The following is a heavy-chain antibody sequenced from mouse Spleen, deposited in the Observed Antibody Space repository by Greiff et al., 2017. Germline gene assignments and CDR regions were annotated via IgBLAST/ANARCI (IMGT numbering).Heavy chain of an antibody. CDR2: IDPETGGT. Sequence: QVQLQQSGAELVRPGASVTLSCKASGYTFTDYEMHWVKQTPVHGLEWIGAIDPETGGTAYNQKFKGKAILTADKSSSTAYMELRSLTSEDSAVYYCIDYDDYYAMDYWGQGTSVTVSS. CDR3: IDYDDYYAMDY. D-gene: IGHD2-4*01. J-gene: IGHJ4*01. V-gene: IGHV1-15*01. CDR1: GYTFTDYE.